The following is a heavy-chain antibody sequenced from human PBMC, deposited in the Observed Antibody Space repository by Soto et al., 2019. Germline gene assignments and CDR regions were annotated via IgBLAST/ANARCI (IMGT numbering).Heavy chain of an antibody. V-gene: IGHV1-2*02. Sequence: ASVKVSCKTSGYTFTDYYMHWVRHAPGQGLEWMGWINPNSGGPISAQKFQGRVTMTRDTSISTAYLELRRLRYDDKAVYYCARGGTTRIDYWGQGTQVTVSS. J-gene: IGHJ4*02. CDR2: INPNSGGP. D-gene: IGHD1-1*01. CDR3: ARGGTTRIDY. CDR1: GYTFTDYY.